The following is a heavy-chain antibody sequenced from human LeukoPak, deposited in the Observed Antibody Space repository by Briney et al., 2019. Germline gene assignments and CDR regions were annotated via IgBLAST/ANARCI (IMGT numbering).Heavy chain of an antibody. Sequence: GGSLRLSCAASGFTVSSNYMTWGRQAPGKGLEWGSLIYSAGGTYYTDSVKGRFTISRHSSKKTLYLEMHSLRGEDTAVYYCARFLGRITIYGVVPYGMDVWGKGTTVTVSS. J-gene: IGHJ6*04. CDR1: GFTVSSNY. CDR2: IYSAGGT. V-gene: IGHV3-53*04. D-gene: IGHD3-3*01. CDR3: ARFLGRITIYGVVPYGMDV.